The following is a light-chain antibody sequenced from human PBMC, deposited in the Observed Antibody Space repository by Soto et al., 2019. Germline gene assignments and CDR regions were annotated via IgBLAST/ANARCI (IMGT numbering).Light chain of an antibody. CDR3: CSYAGSSTFYV. J-gene: IGLJ1*01. V-gene: IGLV2-23*02. CDR2: EVS. Sequence: QSALTQPAPLSGSPGQSITISCTGTSRDVGSYNLISWYQQYPDKAPKLMIYEVSKRPSGVSNRFSGSKSGNTASLTISGLQAEDEADYYCCSYAGSSTFYVFGSGTKVTVL. CDR1: SRDVGSYNL.